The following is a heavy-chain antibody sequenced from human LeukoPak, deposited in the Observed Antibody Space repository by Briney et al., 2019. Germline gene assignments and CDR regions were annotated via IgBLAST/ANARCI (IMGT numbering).Heavy chain of an antibody. CDR2: FYYGGTT. D-gene: IGHD2-2*01. Sequence: SETLSLTCTVSGGSINSATYNWGWIRQPPGKGLEWIGGFYYGGTTYYNPSLKSRVTMSVDTSKDQFSLNLRSVTAADTAVYYCARHFNFYCSSTSCPFDYWGRGTLVTVSS. J-gene: IGHJ4*02. CDR1: GGSINSATYN. CDR3: ARHFNFYCSSTSCPFDY. V-gene: IGHV4-39*01.